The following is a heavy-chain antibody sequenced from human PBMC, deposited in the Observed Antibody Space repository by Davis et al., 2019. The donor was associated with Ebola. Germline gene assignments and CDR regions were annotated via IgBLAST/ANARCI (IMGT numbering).Heavy chain of an antibody. Sequence: PGGSLRLSCAVSGFTLSRYSMNWVRQAPGKGLEWVSAISGSGGSTYYADSVKGRFTISRDNSKNTLYLQMNSLRAEDTAVYYCAREGKYRDESRTFDYWGQGTLVTVSS. CDR1: GFTLSRYS. CDR2: ISGSGGST. V-gene: IGHV3-23*01. CDR3: AREGKYRDESRTFDY. D-gene: IGHD2-2*01. J-gene: IGHJ4*02.